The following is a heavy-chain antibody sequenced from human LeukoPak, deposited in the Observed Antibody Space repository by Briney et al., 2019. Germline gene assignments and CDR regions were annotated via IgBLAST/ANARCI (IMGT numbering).Heavy chain of an antibody. CDR2: IYYSVTT. Sequence: PHTLSLTCAVYGGSLSAYYGSSIRQPPGNQLEWIGDIYYSVTTSSHPSLQSRVTISLDPSTHQITLYLSSVTAEDTAVYYCAREGARWEPSFSAFDIWGQGTMVTVSS. D-gene: IGHD1-26*01. CDR3: AREGARWEPSFSAFDI. J-gene: IGHJ3*02. V-gene: IGHV4-59*01. CDR1: GGSLSAYY.